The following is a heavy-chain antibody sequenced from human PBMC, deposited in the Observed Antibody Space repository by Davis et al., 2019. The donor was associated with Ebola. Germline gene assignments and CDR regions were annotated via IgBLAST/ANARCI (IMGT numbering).Heavy chain of an antibody. CDR3: AKGPLRFLEWLFDY. D-gene: IGHD3-3*01. Sequence: GGSLRLSCAASGFAFSSFWMTWVRQAPGKGLEWVANMKPDGTEEYYVDSVKGRFTISRDNAKNSLYLQMNSLRAEDTALYYCAKGPLRFLEWLFDYWGQGTLVTVSS. V-gene: IGHV3-7*03. CDR2: MKPDGTEE. CDR1: GFAFSSFW. J-gene: IGHJ4*02.